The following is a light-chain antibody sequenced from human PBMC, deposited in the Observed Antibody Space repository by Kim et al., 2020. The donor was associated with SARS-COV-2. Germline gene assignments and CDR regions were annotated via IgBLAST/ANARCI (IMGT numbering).Light chain of an antibody. CDR3: QQYGNSPLT. CDR2: GAS. CDR1: QSVRSNY. Sequence: EIVLTHSPDTLSLSPGERATFSCRASQSVRSNYLAWYQKKPGQAPRLLIYGASTRATGIPDRFSGSGSGTDFTLSISRLEPEDSAVYYCQQYGNSPLTFGGGTKVDIK. V-gene: IGKV3-20*01. J-gene: IGKJ4*01.